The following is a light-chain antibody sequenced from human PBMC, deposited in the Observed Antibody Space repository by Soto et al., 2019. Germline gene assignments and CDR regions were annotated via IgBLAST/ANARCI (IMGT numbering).Light chain of an antibody. CDR1: QSVSSSY. Sequence: EIVMTQSPATLSVSPGDRATLSCRASQSVSSSYLAWYQQKPGQGPRLLIYGASSRATGTPDRFSGSGSGTDFTLTINRLEPEDFALYYCQQYGSSPPTFGQGTKVDIK. V-gene: IGKV3-20*01. J-gene: IGKJ1*01. CDR3: QQYGSSPPT. CDR2: GAS.